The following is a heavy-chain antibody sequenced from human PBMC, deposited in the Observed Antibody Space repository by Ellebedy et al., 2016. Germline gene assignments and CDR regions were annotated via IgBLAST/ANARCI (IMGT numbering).Heavy chain of an antibody. CDR1: GYTFTRYY. V-gene: IGHV1-46*01. J-gene: IGHJ6*02. CDR3: ARDRSYGSGSYSEHYYYYGMDV. Sequence: ASVKVSCXASGYTFTRYYVHWVRHVPGQGLVWMGTINPSGGSTRYAQKFQGRLSLTRDTSTRTLYMELSRLTSDDTAVFYCARDRSYGSGSYSEHYYYYGMDVWGQGSTVTVSS. CDR2: INPSGGST. D-gene: IGHD3-10*01.